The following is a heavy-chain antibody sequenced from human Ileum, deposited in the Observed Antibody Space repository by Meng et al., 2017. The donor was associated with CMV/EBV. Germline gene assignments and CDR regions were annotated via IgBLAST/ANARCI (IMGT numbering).Heavy chain of an antibody. CDR1: GITFSSSA. V-gene: IGHV3-30*04. D-gene: IGHD3-10*01. CDR2: KSYDGSDK. Sequence: SCAASGITFSSSALHWVRQAPGKGLEWVAVKSYDGSDKYYADSVKGRFTISRENSKSTLYLQMSSLRAEDTALYYCARGGEGYGLDYWGQGTLVTVSS. J-gene: IGHJ4*02. CDR3: ARGGEGYGLDY.